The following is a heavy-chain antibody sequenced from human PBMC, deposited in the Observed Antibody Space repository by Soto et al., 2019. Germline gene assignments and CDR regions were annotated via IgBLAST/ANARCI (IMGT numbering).Heavy chain of an antibody. J-gene: IGHJ3*02. D-gene: IGHD6-13*01. CDR1: GDTFSNYV. CDR2: IVPIVRTA. CDR3: ARETSAPGTFREDASDI. Sequence: QVQLVQSGAEVKKPGSSVKVACKVSGDTFSNYVINWVRQAPGQGLEWMGAIVPIVRTANYAQKFQGRVTITADEFTITAYMELSGLRSDDTATYYCARETSAPGTFREDASDIWGQWTLVTVSS. V-gene: IGHV1-69*12.